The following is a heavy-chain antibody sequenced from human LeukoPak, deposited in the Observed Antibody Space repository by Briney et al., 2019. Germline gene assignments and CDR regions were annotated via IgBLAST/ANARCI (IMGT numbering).Heavy chain of an antibody. J-gene: IGHJ5*02. CDR1: GDSINNSY. D-gene: IGHD3-3*01. Sequence: SETLSLTCTVSGDSINNSYWTWIRQPVGNAMQWIGRVSASGTTSYNPSLKSRVIMSVDVSKNQLSLNLTSVTDADTAVYFCAKDLSRQRRGLYYGPWFDPWGRGTLVTVSS. CDR2: VSASGTT. CDR3: AKDLSRQRRGLYYGPWFDP. V-gene: IGHV4-4*07.